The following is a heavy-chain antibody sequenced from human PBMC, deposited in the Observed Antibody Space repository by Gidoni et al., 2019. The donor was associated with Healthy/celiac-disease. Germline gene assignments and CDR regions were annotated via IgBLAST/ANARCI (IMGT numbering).Heavy chain of an antibody. J-gene: IGHJ6*02. Sequence: QVQLVESGGGVVQPGRSLRLSCAASGFTFSSYGMHWVRQAPGKGLEWVAVISYDGSNKYYADSVKGRFTISRDNSKNTLYLQMNSLRAEDTAVYYCAKDVRGYCSGGSCSLIDYYYYYGMDVWGQGTTVTVSS. CDR2: ISYDGSNK. V-gene: IGHV3-30*18. CDR3: AKDVRGYCSGGSCSLIDYYYYYGMDV. CDR1: GFTFSSYG. D-gene: IGHD2-15*01.